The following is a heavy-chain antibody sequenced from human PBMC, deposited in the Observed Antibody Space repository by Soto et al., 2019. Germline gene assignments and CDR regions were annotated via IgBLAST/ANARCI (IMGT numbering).Heavy chain of an antibody. V-gene: IGHV3-66*04. D-gene: IGHD1-26*01. Sequence: GGSLRLSCAASGFTVSSNYMSWFRQAPGKGLEWVSVIYSGGSTYYADSVKGRFTISRDNSKNTLYLQMNSLRAEDTAVYYCEKPILVGATTVDYWGQGTLVTVSS. CDR2: IYSGGST. CDR3: EKPILVGATTVDY. J-gene: IGHJ4*02. CDR1: GFTVSSNY.